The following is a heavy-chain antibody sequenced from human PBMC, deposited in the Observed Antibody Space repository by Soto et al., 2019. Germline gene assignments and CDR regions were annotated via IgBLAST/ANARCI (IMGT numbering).Heavy chain of an antibody. V-gene: IGHV2-5*02. CDR3: AHRLDQAYGDYPDAFDV. Sequence: QITLRESGPTLVKPTQPLTLTCTFSGVSVNTTVEGLGWIRQPPGKALEWLAVIYWDDDKRYSPSLKTRLTISKDTSKSQVVLTMTNMAPVDTATYYCAHRLDQAYGDYPDAFDVWGQGTTVTVSS. CDR2: IYWDDDK. J-gene: IGHJ3*01. D-gene: IGHD4-17*01. CDR1: GVSVNTTVEG.